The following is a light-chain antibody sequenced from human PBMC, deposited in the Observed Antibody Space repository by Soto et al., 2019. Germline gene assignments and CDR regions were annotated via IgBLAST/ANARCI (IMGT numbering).Light chain of an antibody. V-gene: IGKV3-20*01. Sequence: EIVLTQSPGTLSLSPGETASLSCWASQSIVSNFLAWYQQRRGQPPRLLIYDSSRRASGIPARFTGSGSGTAFTLTISRVEAEDSAVYYCQQTFPSPRTFGQGTRLEI. CDR3: QQTFPSPRT. CDR2: DSS. CDR1: QSIVSNF. J-gene: IGKJ2*01.